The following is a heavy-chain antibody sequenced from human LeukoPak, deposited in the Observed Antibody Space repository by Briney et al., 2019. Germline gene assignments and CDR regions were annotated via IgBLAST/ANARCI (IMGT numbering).Heavy chain of an antibody. CDR1: GFTFSSYD. CDR2: IGTAGDT. Sequence: GGSLRLSCAASGFTFSSYDMHWVRQATGKGLEWVSAIGTAGDTYYPGSVKGRFTISRENAKNSLYLQMNSLRAGDTAVYYCARAPMVRGVIMPYYFDYWGQGTLVTVSS. J-gene: IGHJ4*02. V-gene: IGHV3-13*01. CDR3: ARAPMVRGVIMPYYFDY. D-gene: IGHD3-10*01.